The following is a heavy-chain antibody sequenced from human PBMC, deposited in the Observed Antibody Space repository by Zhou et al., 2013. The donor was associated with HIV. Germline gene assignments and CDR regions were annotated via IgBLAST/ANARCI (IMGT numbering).Heavy chain of an antibody. CDR2: ISAYNGNT. CDR3: ARDYDCGGDCYLHAGGNIFDY. Sequence: VQLLQSGTEVKKPGASVKVSCKASGYTFINYGITWVRQAPGQGLEWMGWISAYNGNTNYAQKLQGRVTMTTDTSTSTAYMELRSLRSDDTAVYYCARDYDCGGDCYLHAGGNIFDYWGQGTLVTVSS. V-gene: IGHV1-18*01. CDR1: GYTFINYG. D-gene: IGHD2-21*01. J-gene: IGHJ4*02.